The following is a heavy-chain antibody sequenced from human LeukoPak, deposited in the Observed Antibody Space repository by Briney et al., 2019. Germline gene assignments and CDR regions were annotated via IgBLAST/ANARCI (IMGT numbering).Heavy chain of an antibody. CDR3: ARMVTSTYYFDY. Sequence: SETLSLNCTVSGGSVSSDSYYWSWLRQPPGKGLEWIGHIYYSGSTNYKPSLKSRVTISVDTSKNQFSLKVSSVTAADTAVYYCARMVTSTYYFDYWGQGTLVTVSS. CDR1: GGSVSSDSYY. D-gene: IGHD4-23*01. J-gene: IGHJ4*02. V-gene: IGHV4-61*01. CDR2: IYYSGST.